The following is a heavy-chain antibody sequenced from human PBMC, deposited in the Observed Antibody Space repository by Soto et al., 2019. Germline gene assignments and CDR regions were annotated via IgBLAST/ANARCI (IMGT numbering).Heavy chain of an antibody. CDR1: GFTLGTYG. J-gene: IGHJ3*02. V-gene: IGHV3-30*18. Sequence: HVHLAESGGGVVQPGRSLTLTCAASGFTLGTYGMHWVRQAPGKGLEWVAVISYDGSDEYYADSVKGRFTISRDNSKNTLYLQMSSLRSEDTALYYCAKEYYDSSGYPTLDALDIWGQGTMVTVSS. CDR2: ISYDGSDE. D-gene: IGHD3-22*01. CDR3: AKEYYDSSGYPTLDALDI.